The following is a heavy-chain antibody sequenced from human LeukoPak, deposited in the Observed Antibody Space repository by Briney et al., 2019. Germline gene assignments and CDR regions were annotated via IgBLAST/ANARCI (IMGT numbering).Heavy chain of an antibody. CDR3: AVRGSYRFSDYYYMDV. V-gene: IGHV1-18*01. D-gene: IGHD3-16*01. CDR1: GYTFTSYG. Sequence: ASVKVSCKASGYTFTSYGLTWVRQAPGQGLEWMGWISAYNGHTKYPQRLQGRVTMTTDTSTSTAYMELRSLRSDDTAVYYCAVRGSYRFSDYYYMDVWGKGTTVTISS. CDR2: ISAYNGHT. J-gene: IGHJ6*03.